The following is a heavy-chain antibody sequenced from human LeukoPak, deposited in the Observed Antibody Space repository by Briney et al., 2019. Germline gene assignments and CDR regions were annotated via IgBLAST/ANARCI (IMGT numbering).Heavy chain of an antibody. CDR2: ISYDGTKT. V-gene: IGHV3-30*03. CDR1: GFPFINYG. D-gene: IGHD3-3*01. CDR3: ARHNYDFWSVYMDV. Sequence: GGSLRLSCAASGFPFINYGIHWVRQAPGKGLEWVAVISYDGTKTYYADSVKGRFTISRDNAKNSLYLQMNSPRAEDTAVYYCARHNYDFWSVYMDVWGKGTTVTVSS. J-gene: IGHJ6*03.